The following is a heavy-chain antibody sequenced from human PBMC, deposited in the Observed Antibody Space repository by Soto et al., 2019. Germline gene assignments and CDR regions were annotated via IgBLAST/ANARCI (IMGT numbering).Heavy chain of an antibody. V-gene: IGHV4-34*01. CDR1: GGSFSGYY. Sequence: QVQLQQWGAGLLKPSETLSLTCAVYGGSFSGYYWSWIRQPPGKGLEWIGEINHSGSTNYNPSLKSRVTISVDTSKNQFSLKLSSVTAAVTAVYYCASFRPRRAAGDYWGQGTLVTVSS. J-gene: IGHJ4*02. CDR3: ASFRPRRAAGDY. D-gene: IGHD6-13*01. CDR2: INHSGST.